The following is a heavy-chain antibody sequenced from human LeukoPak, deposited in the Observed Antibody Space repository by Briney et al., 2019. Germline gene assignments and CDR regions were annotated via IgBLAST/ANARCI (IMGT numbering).Heavy chain of an antibody. CDR1: GYTLTSYY. CDR3: ARDWTMVRGVIILYYGMDV. Sequence: ASVKVSCKASGYTLTSYYMHWVRQAPGQGLEWMGIINPSGGSTSYAQKFQGRVTMTRDTSTSTVYMELSSLRSEDTAVYYCARDWTMVRGVIILYYGMDVWGQGTTVTVSS. V-gene: IGHV1-46*01. CDR2: INPSGGST. J-gene: IGHJ6*02. D-gene: IGHD3-10*01.